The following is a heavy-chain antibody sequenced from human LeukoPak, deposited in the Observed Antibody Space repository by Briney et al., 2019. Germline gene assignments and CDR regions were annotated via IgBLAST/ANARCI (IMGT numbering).Heavy chain of an antibody. Sequence: GGSLRLSCAVSGCTFSSYGMHWVRQAPGKGLEWVEFIRYDGSNKYYADSVKGRFTISRDNSKNTLYLQMNSLRAEDTAVYYCAKDLRDSNYVSTPPLVYWGQRTLVTVSS. J-gene: IGHJ4*02. CDR3: AKDLRDSNYVSTPPLVY. CDR2: IRYDGSNK. CDR1: GCTFSSYG. D-gene: IGHD4-11*01. V-gene: IGHV3-30*02.